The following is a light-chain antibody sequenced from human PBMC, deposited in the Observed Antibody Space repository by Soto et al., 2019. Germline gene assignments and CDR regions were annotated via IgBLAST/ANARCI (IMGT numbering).Light chain of an antibody. J-gene: IGKJ1*01. CDR1: QSISIW. Sequence: DIQMTQSPSTLSVSVGDRVTITCRASQSISIWLAWYQQKPGKAPKILIYKASSLESGVPSRFSGSGFGTEFSLTISSLQPDDFGSYYCQHMRTFGQGTKVDIK. V-gene: IGKV1-5*03. CDR3: QHMRT. CDR2: KAS.